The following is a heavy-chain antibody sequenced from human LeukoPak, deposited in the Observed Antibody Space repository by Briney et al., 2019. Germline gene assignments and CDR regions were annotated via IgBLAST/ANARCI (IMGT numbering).Heavy chain of an antibody. CDR1: GGSFSGYY. CDR2: INHSGST. CDR3: ARVSGYSSSWYEYFQH. V-gene: IGHV4-34*01. Sequence: PSETLSLTCAVYGGSFSGYYWSWIRQPPGKGLEWIGEINHSGSTNYNPSLKSRVTISVDTSKNQFSLKLSSVTAADTAVYYSARVSGYSSSWYEYFQHWGQGTLVTVSS. D-gene: IGHD6-13*01. J-gene: IGHJ1*01.